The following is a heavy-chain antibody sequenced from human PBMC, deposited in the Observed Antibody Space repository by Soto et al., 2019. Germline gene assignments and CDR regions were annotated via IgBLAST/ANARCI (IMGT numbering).Heavy chain of an antibody. CDR2: ISSSSSYT. CDR3: ARQGYDWVGYFDY. J-gene: IGHJ4*02. CDR1: GFTFSDYY. V-gene: IGHV3-11*06. D-gene: IGHD5-12*01. Sequence: QVQLVESGGGLVKPGGSLRLSCAASGFTFSDYYMSWIRQAPGKGLEWVSYISSSSSYTNYADSVKGRFTISRDNAKNSLYLQMNSLRAEDAAVYYCARQGYDWVGYFDYWGQGTLVTVSS.